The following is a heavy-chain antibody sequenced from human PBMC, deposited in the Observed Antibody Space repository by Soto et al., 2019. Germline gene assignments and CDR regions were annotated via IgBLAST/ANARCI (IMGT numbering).Heavy chain of an antibody. D-gene: IGHD1-26*01. Sequence: EVQLLVSGGGLVQPGGSLRLSCAASGFNFSSDVKNWVRQIPGKGLEWVASIFGSGVTTYYADSVKGRFTISRDNSKNTLHLQINSLRAEDTALYYCAKSQSGTFFAAFDLWGQGSLVTVSS. CDR2: IFGSGVTT. CDR3: AKSQSGTFFAAFDL. J-gene: IGHJ3*01. CDR1: GFNFSSDV. V-gene: IGHV3-23*01.